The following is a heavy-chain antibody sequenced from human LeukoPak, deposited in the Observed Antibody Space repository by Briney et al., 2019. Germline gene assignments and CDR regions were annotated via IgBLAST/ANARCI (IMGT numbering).Heavy chain of an antibody. Sequence: SETLSLTCTVSVGSISGYYWSWIRQPAGKGLEWIGRIYTSGSTSYNPSLKSRVTMLIDTSKNELSLTLSSVTVADTAVYYCARGKYCTSTSCSYYFDYWGKGTLVTVSS. CDR2: IYTSGST. CDR3: ARGKYCTSTSCSYYFDY. D-gene: IGHD2-2*01. CDR1: VGSISGYY. V-gene: IGHV4-4*07. J-gene: IGHJ4*02.